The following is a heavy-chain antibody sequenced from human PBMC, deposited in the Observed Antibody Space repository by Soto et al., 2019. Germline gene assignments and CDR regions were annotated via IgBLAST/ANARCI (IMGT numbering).Heavy chain of an antibody. CDR3: ARVSVSSSSWYPILYYYYYYGMDV. CDR1: GYTFTSYD. CDR2: MNPNSGNT. Sequence: ASVKVSCKASGYTFTSYDINWVRQATGQGLEWMGWMNPNSGNTGYAQKFQGRVTMTRNTSISTAYMELSSLRSEDTAVYYCARVSVSSSSWYPILYYYYYYGMDVWGQGTTVTVSS. J-gene: IGHJ6*02. D-gene: IGHD6-13*01. V-gene: IGHV1-8*01.